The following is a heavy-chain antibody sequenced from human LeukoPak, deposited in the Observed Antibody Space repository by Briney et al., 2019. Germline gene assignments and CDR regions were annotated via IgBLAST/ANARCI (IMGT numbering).Heavy chain of an antibody. CDR2: ISDSGGIT. J-gene: IGHJ4*02. V-gene: IGHV3-23*01. CDR3: AKLKTDWYEGIFDY. CDR1: GFTFSSYA. Sequence: PGGSLRLSCAASGFTFSSYAMTWVRRAPGKGLEWVSGISDSGGITYYADSVKGRFTSSRDNSKNMLYLQMNSLGAEDTAIYYRAKLKTDWYEGIFDYWGQGTLVTVSS. D-gene: IGHD3-9*01.